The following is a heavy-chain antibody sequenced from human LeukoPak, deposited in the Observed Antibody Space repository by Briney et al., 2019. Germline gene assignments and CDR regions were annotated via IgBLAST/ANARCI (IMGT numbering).Heavy chain of an antibody. V-gene: IGHV1-18*01. CDR3: ARVNDFWSGYYTNDAFDI. D-gene: IGHD3-3*01. J-gene: IGHJ3*02. CDR2: ISAYNGNT. CDR1: GYTFTSYG. Sequence: ASVKVSCKASGYTFTSYGISWVRQAPGQGLEWMGWISAYNGNTNYAQKLQGRVTMTTDTSTSTAYMELWSLRSDDTAVYYCARVNDFWSGYYTNDAFDIWGQGTMVTVSS.